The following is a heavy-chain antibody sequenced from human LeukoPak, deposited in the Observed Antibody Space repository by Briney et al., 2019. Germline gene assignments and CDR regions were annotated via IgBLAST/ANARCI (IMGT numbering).Heavy chain of an antibody. CDR2: ISYDGSNK. Sequence: GGSLRLSCAASGFTFSSYGMHWVRQTPGKGLEWMAVISYDGSNKNYADSVKGRFTISRDNSKNTLYLQMNSLGAEDTAVYYCARDRYYGSGSYHIDYWGQGTLVTVSS. D-gene: IGHD3-10*01. CDR3: ARDRYYGSGSYHIDY. J-gene: IGHJ4*02. V-gene: IGHV3-30*19. CDR1: GFTFSSYG.